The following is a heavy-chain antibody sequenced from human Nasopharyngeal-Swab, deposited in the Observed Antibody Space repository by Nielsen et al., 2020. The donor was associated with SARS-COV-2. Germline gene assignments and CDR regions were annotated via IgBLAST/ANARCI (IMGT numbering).Heavy chain of an antibody. D-gene: IGHD2-2*01. Sequence: VRQMPGKGLEWVSAISGSGGSTYYADSVKGRFTISRDNSKNTLYLQMNSLRAEDTAVYYCAKQRYCSSTSCYGGGFDYWGQGTLVTVSS. V-gene: IGHV3-23*01. CDR3: AKQRYCSSTSCYGGGFDY. CDR2: ISGSGGST. J-gene: IGHJ4*02.